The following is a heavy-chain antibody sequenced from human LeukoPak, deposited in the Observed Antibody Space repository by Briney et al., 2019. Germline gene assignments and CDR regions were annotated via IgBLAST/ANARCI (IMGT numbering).Heavy chain of an antibody. D-gene: IGHD3-22*01. Sequence: GGSLRLSCAASGFTVGSNYMSWVRQAPGKGLEWVSVIYSGGNTYYADSVKGRFTISRDNSKNTLYLQMNSLRAEDTGVYYCARDSPITYYYDSSGSYYGVWGQGTLVTVSS. J-gene: IGHJ4*02. CDR2: IYSGGNT. CDR3: ARDSPITYYYDSSGSYYGV. V-gene: IGHV3-66*01. CDR1: GFTVGSNY.